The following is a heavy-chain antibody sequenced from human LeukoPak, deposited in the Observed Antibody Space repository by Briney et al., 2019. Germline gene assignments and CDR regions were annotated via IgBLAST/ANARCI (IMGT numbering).Heavy chain of an antibody. Sequence: SETLSLTCTVSGGSISSYYWSWIRQSPGKGLEWIGYIYYSGSTNYNPSLKSRVTISVDTSKNQFSLKLSSVTAADTAVYYCARHEGGYTWYLGLWGRGALVTVSS. CDR2: IYYSGST. CDR1: GGSISSYY. V-gene: IGHV4-59*08. J-gene: IGHJ2*01. D-gene: IGHD5-12*01. CDR3: ARHEGGYTWYLGL.